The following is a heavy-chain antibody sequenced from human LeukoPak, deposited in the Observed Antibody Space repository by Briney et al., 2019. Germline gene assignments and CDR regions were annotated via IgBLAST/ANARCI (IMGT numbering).Heavy chain of an antibody. V-gene: IGHV4-4*09. CDR2: IHTSGST. CDR1: GGSISSYY. Sequence: SETLSLTCTVSGGSISSYYWSWIRQPPGKGLGWIGYIHTSGSTNYNPSPKSRVTISVDTSKNQFSLKLSSVTAADTAVYYCARQAAAGTSIDYWGQGTLVTVSS. D-gene: IGHD6-13*01. CDR3: ARQAAAGTSIDY. J-gene: IGHJ4*02.